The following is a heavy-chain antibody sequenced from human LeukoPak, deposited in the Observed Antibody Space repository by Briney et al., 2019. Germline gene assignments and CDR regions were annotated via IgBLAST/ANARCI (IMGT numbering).Heavy chain of an antibody. J-gene: IGHJ4*02. CDR2: ISGSGGST. D-gene: IGHD2-15*01. CDR1: GFTFSSYA. Sequence: GVSLRLSCAASGFTFSSYAMSWVRQAPGKALEWVSAISGSGGSTYYADSVKGRFTISRDNSKNTLYLQMNSLRAEDTAVYYCAKGDDIVVVVAALDYWGQGTLVTVSS. CDR3: AKGDDIVVVVAALDY. V-gene: IGHV3-23*01.